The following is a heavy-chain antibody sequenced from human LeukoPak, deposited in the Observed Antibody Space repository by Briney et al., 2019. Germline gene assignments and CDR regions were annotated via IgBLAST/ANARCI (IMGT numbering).Heavy chain of an antibody. CDR2: IRYDGSNK. J-gene: IGHJ6*03. CDR3: AKDGAPGSSSLGYYYYYMDD. D-gene: IGHD6-13*01. V-gene: IGHV3-30*02. CDR1: GFTFSSYG. Sequence: GGSLRLSCAASGFTFSSYGMHWVRQAPGKGLEWVAFIRYDGSNKYYADSVKGRFTISRDNSKNTLYLQMNSLRAEDTAVYYCAKDGAPGSSSLGYYYYYMDDWGKGTTVTVSS.